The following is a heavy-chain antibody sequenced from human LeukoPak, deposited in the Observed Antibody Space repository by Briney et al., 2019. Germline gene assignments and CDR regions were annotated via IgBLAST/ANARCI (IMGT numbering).Heavy chain of an antibody. J-gene: IGHJ3*02. D-gene: IGHD3-3*01. CDR3: ASLRFLDWLYAFDI. CDR2: IYHSGST. V-gene: IGHV4-38-2*02. Sequence: PSETLSLTCTVSGYSISSGYYWGWIRQPPGKGLEWIGSIYHSGSTYYNPSLKSRITISVDTSKNQFSLNLSSVTAADTAVYFCASLRFLDWLYAFDIWGQGTMVTVSS. CDR1: GYSISSGYY.